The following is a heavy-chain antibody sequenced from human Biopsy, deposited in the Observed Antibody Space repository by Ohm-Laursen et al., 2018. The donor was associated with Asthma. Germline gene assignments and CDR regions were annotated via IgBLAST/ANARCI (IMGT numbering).Heavy chain of an antibody. J-gene: IGHJ3*01. Sequence: SSVKVSCKASGYTFIHFAIQWSRQAPGQRLDSIGWMNAGNGSTKNSQEFHGRVTITRDTTARTAYMDLRSLRSEDTAMYYCARTYSDFLTGQVNDAFALWGQGTMVTVSS. CDR3: ARTYSDFLTGQVNDAFAL. V-gene: IGHV1-3*01. CDR2: MNAGNGST. D-gene: IGHD3-9*01. CDR1: GYTFIHFA.